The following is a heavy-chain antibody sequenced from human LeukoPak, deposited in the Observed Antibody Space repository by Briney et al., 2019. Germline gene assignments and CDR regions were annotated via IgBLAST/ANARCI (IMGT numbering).Heavy chain of an antibody. D-gene: IGHD3-3*01. J-gene: IGHJ6*02. CDR1: GFTFNGHW. CDR2: IKEDGSGK. V-gene: IGHV3-7*01. CDR3: ARDLWEVIIGYYYYYGMDV. Sequence: GGSLRLSCAASGFTFNGHWMTWVRQAPGKGLEWVANIKEDGSGKYYVDSVKGRFTISRDNAKNSLYLQMNSLRAEDTAVYYCARDLWEVIIGYYYYYGMDVWGQGTTVTVSS.